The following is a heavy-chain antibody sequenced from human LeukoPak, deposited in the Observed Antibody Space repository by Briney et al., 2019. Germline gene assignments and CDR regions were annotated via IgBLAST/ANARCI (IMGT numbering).Heavy chain of an antibody. CDR2: IKEDGSEK. CDR3: ARDSQHLNFDH. D-gene: IGHD3-3*02. J-gene: IGHJ4*02. V-gene: IGHV3-7*04. CDR1: GFTFSNYW. Sequence: PGGPVRLSCAASGFTFSNYWVIWVRQAPGKGLEWVANIKEDGSEKYYVDSVKGRFTISRDNAKNSLYLQMDRLRAEDTAVYYCARDSQHLNFDHWGQGTLVTVSS.